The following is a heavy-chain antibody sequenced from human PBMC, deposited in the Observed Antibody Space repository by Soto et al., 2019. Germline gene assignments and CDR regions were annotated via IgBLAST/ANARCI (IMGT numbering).Heavy chain of an antibody. CDR3: ARDLRIAAAGTSWFDP. Sequence: ASVKVSCKASGYTFTSYGISWVRQAPGQGLEWMGWISAYNGNTNYAQKLQGRVTMTTDTSTSTAYMELRSLRSDDTAVYYCARDLRIAAAGTSWFDPWGQATLVTVSS. CDR1: GYTFTSYG. J-gene: IGHJ5*02. D-gene: IGHD6-13*01. V-gene: IGHV1-18*04. CDR2: ISAYNGNT.